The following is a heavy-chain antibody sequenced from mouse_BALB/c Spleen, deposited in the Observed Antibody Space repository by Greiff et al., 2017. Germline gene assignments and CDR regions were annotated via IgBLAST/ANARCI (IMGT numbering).Heavy chain of an antibody. J-gene: IGHJ4*01. CDR1: GFTFSSYA. D-gene: IGHD1-1*01. Sequence: EVQVVESGGGLVKPGGSLKLSCAASGFTFSSYAMSWVRQSPEKRLEWVAEISSGGSYTYYPDTVTGRFTISRDNAKNTLYLEMSSLRSEDTAMYYCARDYGSSSYAMDYWGQGTSVTVSS. V-gene: IGHV5-9-4*01. CDR3: ARDYGSSSYAMDY. CDR2: ISSGGSYT.